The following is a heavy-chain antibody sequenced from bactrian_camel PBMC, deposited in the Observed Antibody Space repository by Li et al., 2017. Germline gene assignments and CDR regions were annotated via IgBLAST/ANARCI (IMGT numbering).Heavy chain of an antibody. CDR3: AARTNCYSGGWSRTFEYDY. V-gene: IGHV3S53*01. J-gene: IGHJ4*01. Sequence: VQLVESGGGSVQIGGSLELSCAATGVTDFDSITCMGWFRQAPGKEREGVAAIDSDGTITYADSVKGRFTISKDNDKDILYLQMNNLKPEDTAMYYCAARTNCYSGGWSRTFEYDYWGQGTQVTVS. CDR2: IDSDGTI. CDR1: GVTDFDSITC. D-gene: IGHD8*01.